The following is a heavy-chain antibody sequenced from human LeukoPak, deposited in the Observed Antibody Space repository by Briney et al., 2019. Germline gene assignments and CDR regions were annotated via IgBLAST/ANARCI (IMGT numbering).Heavy chain of an antibody. J-gene: IGHJ4*02. CDR3: AKIKLSFWQNFDY. V-gene: IGHV3-23*01. Sequence: RGSLRLSCAASGFTFSSYAMSWVRQAPGKGLEWVSAISGSGGSTYYADSVKGRFTISRDNSKNTLYLQMNSLRAEDTAVYYCAKIKLSFWQNFDYWGQGTLVTVSS. CDR1: GFTFSSYA. CDR2: ISGSGGST. D-gene: IGHD2/OR15-2a*01.